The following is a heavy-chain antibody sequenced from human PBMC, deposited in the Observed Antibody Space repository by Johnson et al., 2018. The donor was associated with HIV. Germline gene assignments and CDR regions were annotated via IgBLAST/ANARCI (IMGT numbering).Heavy chain of an antibody. Sequence: QAPGKGLVWVSRINADGGNTYYADSVKGRFTISRDNSKNTLYLQMNSLRAEDTAVYYCAREGKDAFDIWGQGTMVTVSS. V-gene: IGHV3-74*01. CDR2: INADGGNT. D-gene: IGHD3-10*01. CDR3: AREGKDAFDI. J-gene: IGHJ3*02.